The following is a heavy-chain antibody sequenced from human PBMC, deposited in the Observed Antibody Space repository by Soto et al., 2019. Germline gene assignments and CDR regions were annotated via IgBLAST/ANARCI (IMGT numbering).Heavy chain of an antibody. D-gene: IGHD3-22*01. CDR2: IRHSGTT. V-gene: IGHV4-4*02. CDR3: ARDRDSSDTGGMDV. CDR1: GGSISSRNW. J-gene: IGHJ6*02. Sequence: QVELQESGPGLVKPLGTLSLTCAVSGGSISSRNWWSWVRQAPGKGLEWIGEIRHSGTTKYNPSLKSRVTKSVDKSKNQFSMNLSSVTAADTAVYYCARDRDSSDTGGMDVWGQGTTVTVSS.